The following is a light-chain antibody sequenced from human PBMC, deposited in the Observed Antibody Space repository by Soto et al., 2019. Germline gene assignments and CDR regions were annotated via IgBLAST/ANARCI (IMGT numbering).Light chain of an antibody. CDR1: QTINSRY. Sequence: IVLTQSPGTLSFSPGERATLSCRASQTINSRYLAWYQQKPGQAPRLLIYGASSRATGIPDRFSGSGSGTDFTLTISRLEPEDFAVYYCQHYDTSPLYTFGQGAKLEFK. V-gene: IGKV3-20*01. J-gene: IGKJ2*01. CDR2: GAS. CDR3: QHYDTSPLYT.